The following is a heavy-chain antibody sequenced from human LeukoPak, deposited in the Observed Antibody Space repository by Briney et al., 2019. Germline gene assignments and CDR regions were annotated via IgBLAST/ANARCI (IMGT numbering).Heavy chain of an antibody. V-gene: IGHV3-7*01. CDR3: ARGPRGPGTYYFDY. D-gene: IGHD3-10*01. CDR1: GFTFSSYW. J-gene: IGHJ4*02. Sequence: GGSLRLSCAASGFTFSSYWMSWVRQAPGKGLEWVANIKQDRSEKYYVDSVKGRFTISRDNAKNSLYLQMNSLRAEDTAVYYCARGPRGPGTYYFDYWGQGTLVTVSS. CDR2: IKQDRSEK.